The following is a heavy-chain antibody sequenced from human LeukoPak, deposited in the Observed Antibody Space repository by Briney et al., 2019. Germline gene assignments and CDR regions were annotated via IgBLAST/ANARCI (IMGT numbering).Heavy chain of an antibody. J-gene: IGHJ4*02. D-gene: IGHD4/OR15-4a*01. V-gene: IGHV5-51*01. CDR1: GYSFTSYW. Sequence: GESLKISCKGSGYSFTSYWIGWVRQMPGKGLERMGIIYPPYSDIRYSPSFQGQVTISADKSISTAYLQWSSLKASDTAMYYCARSSPNFFDYWGQGTLVTVSS. CDR3: ARSSPNFFDY. CDR2: IYPPYSDI.